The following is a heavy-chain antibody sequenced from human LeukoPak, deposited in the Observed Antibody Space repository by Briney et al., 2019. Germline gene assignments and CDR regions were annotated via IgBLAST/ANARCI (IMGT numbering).Heavy chain of an antibody. CDR3: ARDGRSGAGNY. Sequence: TGGSLRLSCAASGFTFSTFSMNWVRQAPGKGPEWVSYISSSSSTTYYADSVKGRFTISRDNAKNSLYLQMNSLRAEDTAVYYCARDGRSGAGNYWGQGTLVTVSS. D-gene: IGHD1-26*01. V-gene: IGHV3-48*04. CDR2: ISSSSSTT. J-gene: IGHJ4*02. CDR1: GFTFSTFS.